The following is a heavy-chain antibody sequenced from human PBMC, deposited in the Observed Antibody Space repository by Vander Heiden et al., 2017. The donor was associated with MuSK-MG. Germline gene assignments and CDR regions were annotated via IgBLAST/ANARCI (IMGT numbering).Heavy chain of an antibody. Sequence: QVQLQQWGAGLLKPSETLSLTCAVYGGSFSGYYWSWIRQPPGKGLEWIGESNHSGSTNYNPSLKSRVTISVDTSKNQFSLKLSSVTAADTAVYYCARGRANDYGGNRYFDYWGQGTLVTVSS. CDR1: GGSFSGYY. CDR3: ARGRANDYGGNRYFDY. J-gene: IGHJ4*02. CDR2: SNHSGST. V-gene: IGHV4-34*01. D-gene: IGHD4-17*01.